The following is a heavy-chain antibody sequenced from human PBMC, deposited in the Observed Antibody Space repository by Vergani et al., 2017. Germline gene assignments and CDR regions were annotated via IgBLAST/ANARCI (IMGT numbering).Heavy chain of an antibody. CDR1: GFTFSSYS. D-gene: IGHD2-15*01. CDR2: ISSSSSYI. V-gene: IGHV3-21*01. Sequence: EVQLVESGGGLVKPGGSLRLSCAASGFTFSSYSMNWVRQAPGKGLEWVSSISSSSSYIYYADSVKGRFTISRDNAKNSLYLQMNSLRAEDTAVYYCAREXMGCSGGSCYTYYYGMDVWGQGTTVTVSS. J-gene: IGHJ6*02. CDR3: AREXMGCSGGSCYTYYYGMDV.